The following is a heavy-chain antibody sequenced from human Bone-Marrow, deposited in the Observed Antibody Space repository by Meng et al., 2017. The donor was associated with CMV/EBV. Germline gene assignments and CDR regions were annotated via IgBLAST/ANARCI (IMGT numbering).Heavy chain of an antibody. J-gene: IGHJ6*02. CDR3: ARRIAAAGTISYYYYYGMDV. CDR1: GFTFSSYW. D-gene: IGHD6-13*01. V-gene: IGHV3-7*01. Sequence: GESLKISCAASGFTFSSYWMSWVRQAPGKGLEWVANIKQDGSEKYYVDSVRGRFTISRDNAKNSLYLQMNSLRAEDTAVYYCARRIAAAGTISYYYYYGMDVWGQGNTVTVSS. CDR2: IKQDGSEK.